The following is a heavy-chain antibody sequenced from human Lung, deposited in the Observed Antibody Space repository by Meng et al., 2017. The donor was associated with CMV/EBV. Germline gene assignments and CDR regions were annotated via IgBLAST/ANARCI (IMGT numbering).Heavy chain of an antibody. CDR2: ITHRGSS. CDR1: VASITKHNW. J-gene: IGHJ1*01. D-gene: IGHD3-10*01. V-gene: IGHV4-4*03. CDR3: LRRSGGSV. Sequence: GLAMVQPPGHLSLTCVVSVASITKHNWGAWVRQPPGKGLEWIGEITHRGSSAYNPSLKSRVSMSIDKSKNQFSLKLTSVTAADTAVYHCLRRSGGSVWGQGTLVTVSS.